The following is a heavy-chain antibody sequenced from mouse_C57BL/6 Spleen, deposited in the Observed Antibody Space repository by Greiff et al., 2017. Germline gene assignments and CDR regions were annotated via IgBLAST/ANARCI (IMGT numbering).Heavy chain of an antibody. D-gene: IGHD2-5*01. V-gene: IGHV1-80*01. J-gene: IGHJ1*03. Sequence: VKVVESGAELVKPGASVKISCKASGYAFSSYWMNWVKQRPGKGLEWIGQIYPGDGDTNYNGKFKGKATLTADKSSSTAYMQLSSLTSEDSAVYFCARYSSHWYFDVWGTGTTVTVSS. CDR2: IYPGDGDT. CDR3: ARYSSHWYFDV. CDR1: GYAFSSYW.